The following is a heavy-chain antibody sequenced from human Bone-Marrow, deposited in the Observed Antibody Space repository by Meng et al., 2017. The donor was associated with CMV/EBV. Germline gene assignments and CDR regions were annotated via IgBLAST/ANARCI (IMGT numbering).Heavy chain of an antibody. CDR2: ISPNNGGT. J-gene: IGHJ4*02. CDR3: ASSKGFWSGFEDYFDY. CDR1: GYTFTDYR. V-gene: IGHV1-2*02. Sequence: ASVKVSCKASGYTFTDYRMHWVRQAPGQGLEWMGWISPNNGGTNYVQKFQGRVTMTRDMSISTAYMELSRLRSDDTAVYYCASSKGFWSGFEDYFDYWGQGTLVTVSS. D-gene: IGHD3-3*01.